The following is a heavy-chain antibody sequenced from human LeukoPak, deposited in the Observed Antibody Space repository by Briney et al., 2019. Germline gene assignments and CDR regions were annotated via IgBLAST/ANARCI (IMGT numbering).Heavy chain of an antibody. Sequence: SETLSLTCTVSGGSISSSNYYWSWIRQPPGKGLEWIGYIYYSGSTNYNPSLKSRVTISVDTSKNQFSLKLSSVTAADTAVYYCARGRRSWIQLWLLSVAFDYWGQGTLVTVSS. CDR1: GGSISSSNYY. CDR3: ARGRRSWIQLWLLSVAFDY. CDR2: IYYSGST. V-gene: IGHV4-61*05. D-gene: IGHD5-18*01. J-gene: IGHJ4*02.